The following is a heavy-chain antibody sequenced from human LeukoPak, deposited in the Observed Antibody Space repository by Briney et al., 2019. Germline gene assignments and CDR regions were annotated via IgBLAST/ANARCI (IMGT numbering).Heavy chain of an antibody. V-gene: IGHV1-18*01. CDR3: ARGRDNYDSSGYYYFDY. CDR2: ISAYNGNT. J-gene: IGHJ4*02. CDR1: GYTFTSYG. D-gene: IGHD3-22*01. Sequence: GASVKVSCKASGYTFTSYGISWVRQAPGQGLEWMGWISAYNGNTNYAQKLQGRGTMTTDTSTSTAYMELRSLRSDDTAVYYCARGRDNYDSSGYYYFDYWGQGTLVTVSS.